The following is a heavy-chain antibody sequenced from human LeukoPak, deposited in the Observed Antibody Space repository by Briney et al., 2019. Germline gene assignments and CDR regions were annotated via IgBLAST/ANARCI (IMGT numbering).Heavy chain of an antibody. CDR3: AREGVGAENAFDI. Sequence: ASVKVSCRASGYTFTIYAMNWVRQAPGQGREGMGWINTNTGNPTYAQGFTGRFVFSLDTSVSTAYLQISSLKAEDTAVYYCAREGVGAENAFDIWGQGTMVTVSS. V-gene: IGHV7-4-1*02. CDR2: INTNTGNP. CDR1: GYTFTIYA. D-gene: IGHD1-26*01. J-gene: IGHJ3*02.